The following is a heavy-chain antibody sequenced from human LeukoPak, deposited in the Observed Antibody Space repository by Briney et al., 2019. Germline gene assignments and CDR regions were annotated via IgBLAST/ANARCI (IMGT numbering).Heavy chain of an antibody. D-gene: IGHD3-10*01. CDR3: AKDRRTMVRGVISGFDY. Sequence: GGSLRLSCAASGFTFSSYAMSWVRQAPGKGLEWVSAISGSGGSTYYAGSVKGRFTISRDNSKNTLYLQMNSLRAEDTAVYYCAKDRRTMVRGVISGFDYWGQGTLVTVSS. CDR2: ISGSGGST. J-gene: IGHJ4*02. CDR1: GFTFSSYA. V-gene: IGHV3-23*01.